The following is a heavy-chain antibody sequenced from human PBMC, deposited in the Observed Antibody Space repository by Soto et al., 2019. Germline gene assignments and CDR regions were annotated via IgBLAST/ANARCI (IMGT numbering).Heavy chain of an antibody. Sequence: QLQLQESGSGLVRPSQTLSLTCAVSGGSISSGGYSWNWIRQPPGKGLEWIGYIYHSGSTLYNPSLKSRVAISVDKSKNQSSLTLSSVTAAHSAVYYCARDQLEGNWFAPWGQGTLVTVSS. CDR2: IYHSGST. J-gene: IGHJ5*02. V-gene: IGHV4-30-2*01. D-gene: IGHD1-1*01. CDR3: ARDQLEGNWFAP. CDR1: GGSISSGGYS.